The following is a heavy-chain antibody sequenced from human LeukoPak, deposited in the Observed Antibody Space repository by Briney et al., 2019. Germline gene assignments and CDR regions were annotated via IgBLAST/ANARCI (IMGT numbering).Heavy chain of an antibody. D-gene: IGHD3-10*01. Sequence: SETLSLTCTVSGGSISSYYWSWIRQPPGKGLEWIGYIYHSGSTYYNPSLKSRVTISVDRSKNQFSLDLNSVTAADTAVYYCARAEPMVRFDPWGQGTLVTVSS. CDR1: GGSISSYY. V-gene: IGHV4-59*12. CDR3: ARAEPMVRFDP. CDR2: IYHSGST. J-gene: IGHJ5*02.